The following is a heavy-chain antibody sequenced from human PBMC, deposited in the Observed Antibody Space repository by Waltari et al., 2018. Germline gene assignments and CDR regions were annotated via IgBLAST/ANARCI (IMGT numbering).Heavy chain of an antibody. CDR2: ISSSSYI. CDR3: ARDSYYYDSRAFDY. CDR1: GFTFSSYS. Sequence: EVQLVESGGGLVKPGGSLRLSCAASGFTFSSYSMNWVRQAPGKGLEWVSAISSSSYIYYADSVKGRFTISRDNAKNSLYLQMNSLRAEDTAVYYCARDSYYYDSRAFDYWGQGTLVTVSS. J-gene: IGHJ4*02. D-gene: IGHD3-22*01. V-gene: IGHV3-21*01.